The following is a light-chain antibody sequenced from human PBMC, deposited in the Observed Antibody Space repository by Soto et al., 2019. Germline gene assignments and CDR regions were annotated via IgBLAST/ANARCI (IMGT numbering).Light chain of an antibody. V-gene: IGKV1-9*01. J-gene: IGKJ5*01. CDR1: QGTSSY. CDR3: QQLNAYPLT. Sequence: IQLTHSPSFLSASVVDRVTITCRASQGTSSYLAWFQQKPGRAPKLLIYGASTLQSGVPARFSGSGSGTDFTLTISNLRPEDFATYYCQQLNAYPLTFGQGTRLEIK. CDR2: GAS.